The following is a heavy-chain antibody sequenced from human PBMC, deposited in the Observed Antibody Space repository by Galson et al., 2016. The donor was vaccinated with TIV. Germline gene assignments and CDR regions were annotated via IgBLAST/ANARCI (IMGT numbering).Heavy chain of an antibody. J-gene: IGHJ6*02. CDR3: ARIHRSYGMDV. V-gene: IGHV3-33*01. D-gene: IGHD5-18*01. CDR2: ILSDGSQQ. CDR1: GFTFSRFG. Sequence: SLRLSCAASGFTFSRFGMHWVRQAPGKGLEWLAVILSDGSQQKYADSVRGRFTISRDQSKNTLFLQMDSVRVEDTATYYCARIHRSYGMDVWGQGTTVTVSS.